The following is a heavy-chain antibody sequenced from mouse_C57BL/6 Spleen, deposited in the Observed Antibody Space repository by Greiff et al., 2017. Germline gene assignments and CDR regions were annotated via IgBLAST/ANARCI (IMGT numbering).Heavy chain of an antibody. CDR3: ARTPFYYGSLYARDY. CDR2: INPSSGYT. V-gene: IGHV1-7*01. J-gene: IGHJ4*01. D-gene: IGHD1-1*01. Sequence: QVQLQQSGAELAKPGASVKLSCTASGYTFTSYWMHWVKQRPGQGLEWIGYINPSSGYTKYNQKFKDKATLTADKSSSTAYMQLSSLTYQDSAVYDCARTPFYYGSLYARDYWGQGTTVTVSS. CDR1: GYTFTSYW.